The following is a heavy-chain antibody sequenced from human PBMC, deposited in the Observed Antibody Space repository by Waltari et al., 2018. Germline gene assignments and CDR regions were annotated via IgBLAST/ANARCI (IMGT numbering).Heavy chain of an antibody. J-gene: IGHJ5*02. CDR1: GDRFTLAG. CDR2: IYPGDSDT. Sequence: VQLVQTGADVKKPGEERKISCKGWGDRFTLAGIGRGRRTTGNILEWAGPIYPGDSDTSYRPSLQGQVTMSADKSTSTSYLQWNSLKASDTAIYYCARRAVAGGDSWFDPWGQGTLVTVSS. CDR3: ARRAVAGGDSWFDP. V-gene: IGHV5-51*01. D-gene: IGHD6-19*01.